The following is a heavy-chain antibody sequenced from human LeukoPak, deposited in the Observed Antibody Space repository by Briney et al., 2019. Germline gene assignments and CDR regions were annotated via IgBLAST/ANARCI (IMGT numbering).Heavy chain of an antibody. CDR1: GYSISSGYY. CDR2: IYHSGNP. J-gene: IGHJ4*02. D-gene: IGHD3-22*01. Sequence: SETLSLTCAVSGYSISSGYYGGCSRQPPGKGLEWIGGIYHSGNPYYNPSLKSRVTISVDTSKNQFSLRLRSVTSADSAVHYCARHPLAYYASSGYAGTHFGCWGQGTLVTVSS. CDR3: ARHPLAYYASSGYAGTHFGC. V-gene: IGHV4-38-2*01.